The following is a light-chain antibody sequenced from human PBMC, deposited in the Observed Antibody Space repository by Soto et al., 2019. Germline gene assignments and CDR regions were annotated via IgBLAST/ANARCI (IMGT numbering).Light chain of an antibody. CDR3: QHYGGSTRT. CDR2: GAS. CDR1: QSVTTQ. Sequence: IVLTQSPGTLSLSPGERATLSCRASQSVTTQLAWYQQKPGQAPRLILHGASSRATGVPDRITGSGSGTDFTLSISRLEPEDFAVYYCQHYGGSTRTFGQGTKVEIK. J-gene: IGKJ1*01. V-gene: IGKV3-20*01.